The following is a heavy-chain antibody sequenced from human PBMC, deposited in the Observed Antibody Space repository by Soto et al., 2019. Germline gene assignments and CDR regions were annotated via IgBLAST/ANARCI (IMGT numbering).Heavy chain of an antibody. J-gene: IGHJ4*02. CDR1: GFTFRTYG. Sequence: QVQLVESGGGVVQPGGSLSLSCAASGFTFRTYGMHWVRQAPGKGLDWVAIIWYEGRNKYYVDSVKGRFTISRDDSKNTLYLQMNSLRAEDTAVYYCARDFQKGRTFDYWGQGTLVTVSS. CDR3: ARDFQKGRTFDY. V-gene: IGHV3-33*08. CDR2: IWYEGRNK.